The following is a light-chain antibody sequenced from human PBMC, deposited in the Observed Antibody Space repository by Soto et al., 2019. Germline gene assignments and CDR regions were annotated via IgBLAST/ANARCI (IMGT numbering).Light chain of an antibody. CDR1: QSVSSY. V-gene: IGKV3D-20*01. Sequence: IVWTHSPATLSFSPGERATLPCGASQSVSSYLAWYQQKPGQAPRLLIYDASNRATGIPARFSGSGSGTDFTLTISRLEPEDFAVYYCQQYGSSFTFGPGTKLEIK. CDR2: DAS. CDR3: QQYGSSFT. J-gene: IGKJ3*01.